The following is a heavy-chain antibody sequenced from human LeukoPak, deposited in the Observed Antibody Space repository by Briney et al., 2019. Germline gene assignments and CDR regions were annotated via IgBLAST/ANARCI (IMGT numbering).Heavy chain of an antibody. Sequence: ASVKVSCKVSGYSLTELSMHWVRQAPGKGLEWMKGFDPGNGETVFTKNFQGRVTMTDDTSTDTAYMELSSLRSEDTAVYYCTGGTFYRLLDYWGQGTLVTVSS. CDR2: FDPGNGET. D-gene: IGHD2/OR15-2a*01. J-gene: IGHJ4*02. CDR1: GYSLTELS. CDR3: TGGTFYRLLDY. V-gene: IGHV1-24*01.